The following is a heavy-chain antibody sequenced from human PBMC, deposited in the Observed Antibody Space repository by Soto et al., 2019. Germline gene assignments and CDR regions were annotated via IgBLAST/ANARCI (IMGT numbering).Heavy chain of an antibody. CDR1: GYTFTSYA. Sequence: ASVKVSCKASGYTFTSYAIHWVRQAPGQRLEWMGWINAGNGNTKYSQKFQGRVTITRDTSASTAYMELSSLRDEDTAVYYCARDSGYSYGPIDYWGQGTLVTVSS. CDR3: ARDSGYSYGPIDY. V-gene: IGHV1-3*01. CDR2: INAGNGNT. D-gene: IGHD5-18*01. J-gene: IGHJ4*02.